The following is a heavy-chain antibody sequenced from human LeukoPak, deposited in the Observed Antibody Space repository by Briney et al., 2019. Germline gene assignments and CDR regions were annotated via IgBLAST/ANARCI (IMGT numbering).Heavy chain of an antibody. CDR1: GFTFSTNA. J-gene: IGHJ3*02. V-gene: IGHV3-23*01. Sequence: GGSLRLSCAASGFTFSTNAMSWVRQAPGKGLEWVSAIGGSGGYTYYADSVKGRFTISRDNSKNTLYLQMNRLRAEDTAVYYCAKYYYGSGISHDAFHIWGQGTMVTVSS. CDR2: IGGSGGYT. D-gene: IGHD3-10*01. CDR3: AKYYYGSGISHDAFHI.